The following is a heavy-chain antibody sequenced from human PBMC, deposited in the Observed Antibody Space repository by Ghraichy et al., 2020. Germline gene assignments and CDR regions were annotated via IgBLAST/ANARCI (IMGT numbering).Heavy chain of an antibody. CDR2: INHSGST. CDR1: GGSFSGYY. V-gene: IGHV4-34*01. D-gene: IGHD3-22*01. CDR3: ARTYYYDSSGYSRGAFDI. Sequence: SETLSLTCAVYGGSFSGYYWSWIRQPPGKGLEWIGEINHSGSTNYNPSLKSRVTISVDTSKNQFSLKLSSVTAADTAVYYCARTYYYDSSGYSRGAFDIWGQGTMVTVSS. J-gene: IGHJ3*02.